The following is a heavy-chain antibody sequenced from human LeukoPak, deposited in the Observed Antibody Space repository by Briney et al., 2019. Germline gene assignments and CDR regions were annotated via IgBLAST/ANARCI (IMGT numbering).Heavy chain of an antibody. CDR3: ARDRGYGDFDYYYGMDV. J-gene: IGHJ6*02. CDR1: GGSISSSSYY. D-gene: IGHD4-17*01. V-gene: IGHV4-39*02. CDR2: MYYSGST. Sequence: SETLSLTCTVSGGSISSSSYYWGWLRQPPGKGLEWIGTMYYSGSTYYNPSLKSRVTISVDTSKNQFSLKLSSVTAADTAVYYCARDRGYGDFDYYYGMDVWGQGTTVAVSS.